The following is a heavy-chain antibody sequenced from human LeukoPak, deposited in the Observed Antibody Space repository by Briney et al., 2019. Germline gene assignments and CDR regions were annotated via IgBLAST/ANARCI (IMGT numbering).Heavy chain of an antibody. Sequence: GASGKVSCKASGYTFTSYGISSGRQAPGQGLGGRGWISAYKGITDDAQKHQGRVAGTTDTSTRTAYMELRSLRSDDTAVYYCARDVQWLVEGVFDYWGEGTLVTVSS. CDR2: ISAYKGIT. CDR1: GYTFTSYG. CDR3: ARDVQWLVEGVFDY. D-gene: IGHD6-19*01. J-gene: IGHJ4*02. V-gene: IGHV1-18*01.